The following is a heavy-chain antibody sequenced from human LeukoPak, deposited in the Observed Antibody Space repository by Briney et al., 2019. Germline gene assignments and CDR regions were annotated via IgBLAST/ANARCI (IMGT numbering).Heavy chain of an antibody. Sequence: GGSLRLSCVASGFTFSSYAMSWVRQAPGKGLEWVSAISGSGGSTYYADSVKGRFTISRDNSKNTLYLQMNSLRAEDTAVYYCAKGSEYSSSWYRYNWFDPWGQGTLVTVSS. D-gene: IGHD6-13*01. CDR1: GFTFSSYA. CDR2: ISGSGGST. CDR3: AKGSEYSSSWYRYNWFDP. J-gene: IGHJ5*02. V-gene: IGHV3-23*01.